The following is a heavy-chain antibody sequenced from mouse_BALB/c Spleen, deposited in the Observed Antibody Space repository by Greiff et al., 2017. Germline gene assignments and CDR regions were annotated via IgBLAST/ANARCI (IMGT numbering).Heavy chain of an antibody. V-gene: IGHV1-4*02. CDR2: INPSSGYT. CDR1: GYTFTSYT. D-gene: IGHD2-14*01. Sequence: VQLQESAAELARPGASVKMSCKASGYTFTSYTMHWVKQRPGQGLEWIGYINPSSGYTEYNQKFKDKTTLTADKSSSTAYMQLSSLTSEDSAVYYCARRAYRFYAMDYWGQGTSVTVSS. CDR3: ARRAYRFYAMDY. J-gene: IGHJ4*01.